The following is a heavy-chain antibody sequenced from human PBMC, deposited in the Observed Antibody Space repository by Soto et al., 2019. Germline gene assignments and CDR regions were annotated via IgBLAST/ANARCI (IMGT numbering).Heavy chain of an antibody. CDR3: ARELDSQCNWFDP. CDR1: GFTFSNSW. CDR2: IKIDGSET. V-gene: IGHV3-7*01. D-gene: IGHD1-1*01. J-gene: IGHJ5*02. Sequence: GGSLRLSCAASGFTFSNSWMSWVRQAPGKGLEWVANIKIDGSETNYVGSVKGRFTISRDNAKNSLYLQMNSLRGEDTAVYYCARELDSQCNWFDPWGQGTRVTVSS.